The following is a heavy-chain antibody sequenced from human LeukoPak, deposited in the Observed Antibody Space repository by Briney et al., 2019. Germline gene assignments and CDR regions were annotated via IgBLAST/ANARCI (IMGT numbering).Heavy chain of an antibody. CDR3: ARVGEPLVRSYYYYYMDV. CDR1: GGSMSSYY. CDR2: IYTSGST. D-gene: IGHD6-13*01. Sequence: SETLSLTCTVSGGSMSSYYWSWIPQPAGKGLEWIGRIYTSGSTNYNPSLKSRVTMSVDTSKNQFSLKPSSVTAADTAVYYCARVGEPLVRSYYYYYMDVWGKGTTVTVSS. V-gene: IGHV4-4*07. J-gene: IGHJ6*03.